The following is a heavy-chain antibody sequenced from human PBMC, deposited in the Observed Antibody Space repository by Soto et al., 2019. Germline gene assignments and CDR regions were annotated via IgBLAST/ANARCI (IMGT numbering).Heavy chain of an antibody. V-gene: IGHV3-33*01. J-gene: IGHJ2*01. Sequence: QVQLVESGGGVVQPGRSLRLSCAASGFTFSSYGMHWVRQAPGKGLEWVAVIWYDGSNKYYADSVKGRFTISRDNSKNTLYLQMNSLRAEDTAVYYCARDDRRGWSFDLWGRGTLVTVSS. CDR1: GFTFSSYG. CDR2: IWYDGSNK. CDR3: ARDDRRGWSFDL.